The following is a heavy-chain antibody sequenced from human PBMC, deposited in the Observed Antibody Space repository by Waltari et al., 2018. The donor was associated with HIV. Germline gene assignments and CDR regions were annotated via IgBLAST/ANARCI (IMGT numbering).Heavy chain of an antibody. V-gene: IGHV1-69*08. Sequence: QVQLVQSGAEVKKPGSSVKVSCKASGGTFSSYTISWVLQAPGQGLEWMGRIILILGVANYAQKFQGRVTITADKSTSTAYMELSSLRSEDTAVYYCAREGPRVSSNYCWFDPWGQGTLVTVSS. D-gene: IGHD4-4*01. CDR2: IILILGVA. J-gene: IGHJ5*02. CDR1: GGTFSSYT. CDR3: AREGPRVSSNYCWFDP.